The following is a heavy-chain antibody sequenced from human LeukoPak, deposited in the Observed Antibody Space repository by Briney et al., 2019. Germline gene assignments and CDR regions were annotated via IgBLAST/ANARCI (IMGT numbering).Heavy chain of an antibody. D-gene: IGHD4-17*01. Sequence: GGSLRLSCTASGLTFRSYAMSWVRQAPGKGLEWVANIKQDGSEKYYVDSVKGRFTISRDNAKNSLYLQMNSLRAEDTAVYYCARGGDYIAGCEDYWGQGTLVTVSS. V-gene: IGHV3-7*01. CDR2: IKQDGSEK. CDR3: ARGGDYIAGCEDY. CDR1: GLTFRSYA. J-gene: IGHJ4*02.